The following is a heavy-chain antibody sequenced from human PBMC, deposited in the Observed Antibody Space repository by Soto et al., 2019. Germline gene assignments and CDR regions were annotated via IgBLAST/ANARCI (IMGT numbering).Heavy chain of an antibody. J-gene: IGHJ4*02. CDR3: ARGKGIAVAGPDY. D-gene: IGHD6-19*01. CDR1: GGTFSSYA. Sequence: SVKVSCKASGGTFSSYAISWVRQAPGQGLEWMGGIIPIFGTANYAQKFQGRVTITADKSTSTAYMELSRLRSDDTAVYYCARGKGIAVAGPDYWGQGTLVTVSS. V-gene: IGHV1-69*06. CDR2: IIPIFGTA.